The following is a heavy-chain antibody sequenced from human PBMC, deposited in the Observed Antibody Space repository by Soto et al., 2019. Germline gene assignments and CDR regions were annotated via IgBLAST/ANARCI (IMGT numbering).Heavy chain of an antibody. CDR1: GYTFTSYG. D-gene: IGHD6-6*01. V-gene: IGHV1-18*01. CDR2: ISAYNSNT. CDR3: ARSLVPIDSGDY. Sequence: ASVKVSRKASGYTFTSYGISWVRQAPGQGLEWMGWISAYNSNTNYAQKLQGRVTMTTDTSTSTAYMELRSLRSDDTAVYYCARSLVPIDSGDYWGQGTLVTVSS. J-gene: IGHJ4*02.